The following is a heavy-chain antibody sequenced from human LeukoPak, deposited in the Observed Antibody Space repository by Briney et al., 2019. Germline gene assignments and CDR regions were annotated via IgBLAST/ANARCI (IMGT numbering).Heavy chain of an antibody. J-gene: IGHJ1*01. V-gene: IGHV2-5*02. Sequence: ESGPTLVNPTQTLTLTCTFSGFSLSASRMGVGWIRQPPGKALEWLALIYWDDDKRYSPSLKSRLTITKDTSKNQVVLTMTNMDPVDTATYYCAHRYIPWTDYAFFQHWGQGTLVTVSS. D-gene: IGHD4-17*01. CDR1: GFSLSASRMG. CDR3: AHRYIPWTDYAFFQH. CDR2: IYWDDDK.